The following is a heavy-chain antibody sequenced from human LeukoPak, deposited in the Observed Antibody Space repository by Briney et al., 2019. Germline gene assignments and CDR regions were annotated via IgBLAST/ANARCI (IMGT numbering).Heavy chain of an antibody. J-gene: IGHJ4*02. CDR2: ISAYNGNT. V-gene: IGHV1-18*01. Sequence: ASVKVFCKASGYTFTSYGISWVRQAPGQGLEWMGWISAYNGNTNYAQKLQGRVTMTTDTSTSTAYMELRSLRSDDTAVYYCARDLDIVVVPVLAFLDYWGQGTLVTVSS. CDR3: ARDLDIVVVPVLAFLDY. D-gene: IGHD2-2*01. CDR1: GYTFTSYG.